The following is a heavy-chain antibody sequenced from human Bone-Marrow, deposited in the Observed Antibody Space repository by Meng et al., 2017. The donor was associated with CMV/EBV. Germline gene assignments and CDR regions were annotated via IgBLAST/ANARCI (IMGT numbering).Heavy chain of an antibody. D-gene: IGHD6-13*01. Sequence: GGSLRLSCAASGFTFSNAWMSWVRQAPGKGLEWVGRIKSKTDGGTTDYAAPVKGRFTISRDDSKNTLYLQMNSLKTEDTAVYYCTTFEKGGYSSSWYSPDFDYWGQRTLVTVSS. CDR1: GFTFSNAW. CDR3: TTFEKGGYSSSWYSPDFDY. V-gene: IGHV3-15*01. CDR2: IKSKTDGGTT. J-gene: IGHJ4*02.